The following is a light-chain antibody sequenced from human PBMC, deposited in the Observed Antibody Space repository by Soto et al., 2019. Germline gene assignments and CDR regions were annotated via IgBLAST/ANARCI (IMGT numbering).Light chain of an antibody. CDR1: ESVSS. CDR3: QQYNKWPLT. V-gene: IGKV3-15*01. J-gene: IGKJ4*01. Sequence: EIVMTQSPATLSVSPGERATLSCRASESVSSLAWYQQKPGQVPRLLIYDASSRATGIPARFSGSGSGTEFNLNISSLQSEDFAVYSCQQYNKWPLTFGGGTKVEIK. CDR2: DAS.